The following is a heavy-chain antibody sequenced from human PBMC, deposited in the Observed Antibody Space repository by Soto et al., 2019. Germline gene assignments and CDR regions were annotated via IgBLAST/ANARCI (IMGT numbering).Heavy chain of an antibody. D-gene: IGHD5-18*01. CDR3: ASVAGFSYGPVTFDI. CDR1: GFTFSSYA. Sequence: QVQLVESGGGVVQPGRSLRLSCAASGFTFSSYAMHWVRQAPGKGLEWVAVISYDGSNKYYADSVKGRFTISRDNSQNTLYLQMNSLRAEDTAVYYGASVAGFSYGPVTFDIWGQGTMVTVSS. J-gene: IGHJ3*02. CDR2: ISYDGSNK. V-gene: IGHV3-30-3*01.